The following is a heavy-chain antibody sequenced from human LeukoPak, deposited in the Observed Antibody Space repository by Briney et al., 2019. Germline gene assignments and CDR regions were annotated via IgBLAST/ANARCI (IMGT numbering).Heavy chain of an antibody. CDR2: INPNSGGT. CDR3: ARAGGRSWFDP. J-gene: IGHJ5*02. V-gene: IGHV1-2*02. Sequence: ASVKVSCKASGYTFTGYYMHWVRQAPGQGLEWMGWINPNSGGTNYAQKFQGRVTMATDTSMSTAYMELSRLTSDDTAVYYCARAGGRSWFDPWGQGTLVTVSS. CDR1: GYTFTGYY.